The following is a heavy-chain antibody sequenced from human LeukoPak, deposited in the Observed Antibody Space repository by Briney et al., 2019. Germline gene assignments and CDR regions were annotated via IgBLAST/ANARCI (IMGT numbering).Heavy chain of an antibody. CDR1: GGSISSYY. V-gene: IGHV4-59*01. Sequence: SETLSLTCTVSGGSISSYYWSWIRQPPGKGLEWIGYIYYSGSTNYNPSLKSRVTISVDTSKNQFSLKLSPVTAADTAVYYCARDRVYYMDVWGKGTTVTISS. J-gene: IGHJ6*03. CDR2: IYYSGST. CDR3: ARDRVYYMDV.